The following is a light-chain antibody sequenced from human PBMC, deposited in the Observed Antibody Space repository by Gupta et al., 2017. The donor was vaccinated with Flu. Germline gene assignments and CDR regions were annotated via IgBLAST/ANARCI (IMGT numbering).Light chain of an antibody. CDR1: QNINTF. Sequence: PSSLSASVGDRVTITCRASQNINTFLNWYQHKPGKAPNLLIYATSNFQSGVPSRFSGSGYGTDFTLTIENLQPEDFATYYCQQSHTLPITFGGGTKVEIK. J-gene: IGKJ4*01. CDR3: QQSHTLPIT. V-gene: IGKV1-39*01. CDR2: ATS.